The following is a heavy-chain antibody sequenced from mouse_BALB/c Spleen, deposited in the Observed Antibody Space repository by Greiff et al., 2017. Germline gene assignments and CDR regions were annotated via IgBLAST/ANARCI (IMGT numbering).Heavy chain of an antibody. CDR3: ARLLGAMDY. CDR1: GYTFTDYA. D-gene: IGHD1-1*01. Sequence: QVQLKQSGAELVRPGVSVKISCKGSGYTFTDYAMHWVKQSHAKSLEWIGVISTYYGDASYNQKFKGKATMTVDKSSSTAYMELARLTSEDSAIYYCARLLGAMDYWGQGTSVTVSS. J-gene: IGHJ4*01. CDR2: ISTYYGDA. V-gene: IGHV1S137*01.